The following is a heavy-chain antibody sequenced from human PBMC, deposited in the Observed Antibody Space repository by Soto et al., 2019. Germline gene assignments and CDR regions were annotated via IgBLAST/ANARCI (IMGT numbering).Heavy chain of an antibody. J-gene: IGHJ4*02. CDR1: GFIFRSFV. CDR3: ARGTTYGHFDF. Sequence: QMQLVASGGGVVQPGGSLRLSCTASGFIFRSFVMHWVRQAPGKGLEWVALISNDGYNQNYADSVKGRFTISRDNSNKTLHVHMNSLRSEDTALYFCARGTTYGHFDFWGQGTLVIVSS. CDR2: ISNDGYNQ. D-gene: IGHD4-17*01. V-gene: IGHV3-30-3*01.